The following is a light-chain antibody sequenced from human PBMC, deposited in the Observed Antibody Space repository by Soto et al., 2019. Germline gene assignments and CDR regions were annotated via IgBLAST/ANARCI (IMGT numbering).Light chain of an antibody. Sequence: AIQMTQSPSSLSASIGDRVTITCRASQGTRNDLGWYQQKPGKAPKLLIYAASSLQSGVPSRFSGSGSGTDFTLTISSLQPEDFATYYCLQDYNYPRTFGQGTKVEIK. CDR2: AAS. V-gene: IGKV1-6*01. J-gene: IGKJ1*01. CDR1: QGTRND. CDR3: LQDYNYPRT.